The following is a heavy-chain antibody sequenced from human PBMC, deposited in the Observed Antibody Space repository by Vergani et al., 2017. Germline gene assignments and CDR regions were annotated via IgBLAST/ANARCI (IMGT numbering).Heavy chain of an antibody. V-gene: IGHV3-9*01. CDR2: ISWNSNSI. Sequence: EVQLVESGGGLIQPGRSLRLSCAASGFTFDDYAMHWVRQAPGKGLEWVSGISWNSNSIGYADSVKGRFTISRDNAKNSLYLQMNSLRAEDTALYYCAKDLGTSSGGGWFDPWGQGTLVTVSS. D-gene: IGHD6-6*01. CDR1: GFTFDDYA. CDR3: AKDLGTSSGGGWFDP. J-gene: IGHJ5*02.